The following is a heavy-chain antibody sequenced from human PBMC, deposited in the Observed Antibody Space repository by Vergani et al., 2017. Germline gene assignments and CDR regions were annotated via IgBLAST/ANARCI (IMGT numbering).Heavy chain of an antibody. V-gene: IGHV1-3*04. Sequence: QVQLVQSGAEVKKPGASVKVSCKASGYTFTSYAMHWVRQAPGQRLEWMGWINTGNGNTKYSQKFQGRVTITRDTSASTAYMELSSLRSEDTAVYYCARGGGVVVPAALTYMDVWGKGTTVTVSS. CDR3: ARGGGVVVPAALTYMDV. D-gene: IGHD2-2*01. J-gene: IGHJ6*03. CDR2: INTGNGNT. CDR1: GYTFTSYA.